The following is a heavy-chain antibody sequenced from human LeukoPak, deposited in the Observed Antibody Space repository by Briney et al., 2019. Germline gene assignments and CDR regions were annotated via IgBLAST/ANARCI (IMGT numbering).Heavy chain of an antibody. D-gene: IGHD1-20*01. Sequence: PSETLSLTCTVSGYSISSGCYWGWLRQPPGKGLEWIGSIYHSGSTYYNSSLKSRVTISVDTSKNQFSLKLSSVTAADTAVYYCAKHSNWNAGVDWFDPWGQGTLVTVSS. CDR3: AKHSNWNAGVDWFDP. V-gene: IGHV4-38-2*02. CDR2: IYHSGST. J-gene: IGHJ5*02. CDR1: GYSISSGCY.